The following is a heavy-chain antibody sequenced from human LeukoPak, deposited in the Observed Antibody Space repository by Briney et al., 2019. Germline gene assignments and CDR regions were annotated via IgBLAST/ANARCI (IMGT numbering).Heavy chain of an antibody. V-gene: IGHV3-43*02. Sequence: PGGSLRLSCAASRFTFDDYALHWVRQAPGKGLEWVSLISGDGGSTYYADSVKGRFTISRDNSKNSLYLQMNSLRTEDTALYYCAKEHRSTVAGRRFFDYWGQGTLVTVSS. CDR3: AKEHRSTVAGRRFFDY. J-gene: IGHJ4*02. CDR1: RFTFDDYA. CDR2: ISGDGGST. D-gene: IGHD6-19*01.